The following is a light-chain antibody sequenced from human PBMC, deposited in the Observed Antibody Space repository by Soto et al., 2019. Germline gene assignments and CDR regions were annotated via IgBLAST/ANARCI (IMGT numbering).Light chain of an antibody. Sequence: DIQMTQSPSSLSASVGDRVTITCQASQDISNYLNWYQQKPGKAPKLLIYDASNLETGVPSRFSGSGSGIDFTFTISSLQPEDIATYYCQQYDNRPLTFGGGTKVEIK. J-gene: IGKJ4*01. CDR2: DAS. CDR3: QQYDNRPLT. V-gene: IGKV1-33*01. CDR1: QDISNY.